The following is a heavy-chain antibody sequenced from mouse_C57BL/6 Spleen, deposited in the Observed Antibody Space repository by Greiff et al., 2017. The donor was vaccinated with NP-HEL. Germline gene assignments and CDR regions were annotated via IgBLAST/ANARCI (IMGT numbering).Heavy chain of an antibody. J-gene: IGHJ4*01. Sequence: QVQLQQPGAELVKPGASVKMSCKASGYTFTSYWITWVKQRPGQGLEWIGDIYPGSGSTNYNEKFKSKATLTVDTSSSTAYMQLSSLTSEDSAVXYCARAWDSPMTMDYWGQGTSVTVSS. CDR1: GYTFTSYW. CDR3: ARAWDSPMTMDY. V-gene: IGHV1-55*01. CDR2: IYPGSGST. D-gene: IGHD2-3*01.